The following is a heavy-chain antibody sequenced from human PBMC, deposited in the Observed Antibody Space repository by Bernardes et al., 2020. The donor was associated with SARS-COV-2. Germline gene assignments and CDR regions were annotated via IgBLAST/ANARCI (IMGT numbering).Heavy chain of an antibody. CDR3: VRDPYLGSGSYPQPYWYFDL. CDR2: INSGGDST. D-gene: IGHD3-10*01. Sequence: GSLRLSCSASGFTFRTFDMHWVRQAPGKGLEYVSTINSGGDSTFYINTVKGRFTISRDNSKNTVYLQMSSLRPDDTATYFCVRDPYLGSGSYPQPYWYFDLWGRGTLVTVSS. V-gene: IGHV3-64D*06. CDR1: GFTFRTFD. J-gene: IGHJ2*01.